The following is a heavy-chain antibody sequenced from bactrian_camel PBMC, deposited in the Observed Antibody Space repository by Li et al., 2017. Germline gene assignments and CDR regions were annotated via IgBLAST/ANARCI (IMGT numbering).Heavy chain of an antibody. D-gene: IGHD6*01. CDR2: IYKDSSNT. Sequence: HVQLVEPGGGLVQPGGSLRLSCAASGFTFSTYAMTWVRQAPGKGLEWVSGIYKDSSNTYYADSVKGRFTISIDNAKNTLYLQMNSLRADDTAMYYCATDRRVVCVLGPSGGTVVDSREYNYWGQGTQVTVS. J-gene: IGHJ4*01. CDR3: ATDRRVVCVLGPSGGTVVDSREYNY. V-gene: IGHV3S7*01. CDR1: GFTFSTYA.